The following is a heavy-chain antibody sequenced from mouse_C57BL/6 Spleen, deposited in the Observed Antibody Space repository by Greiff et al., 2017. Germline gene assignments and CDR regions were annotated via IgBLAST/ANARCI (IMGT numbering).Heavy chain of an antibody. CDR1: GFTFSSYT. CDR3: ARTPYYGNYYFDY. J-gene: IGHJ2*01. Sequence: EVKLMESGGGLVKPGGSLKLSCAASGFTFSSYTMSWVRQTPEKRLEWVATISGGGGNTYYPDSVKGRFTISRDNAKNTLYLQMSSLRSEDTALYYCARTPYYGNYYFDYWGQGTTLTVSS. V-gene: IGHV5-9*01. D-gene: IGHD2-10*01. CDR2: ISGGGGNT.